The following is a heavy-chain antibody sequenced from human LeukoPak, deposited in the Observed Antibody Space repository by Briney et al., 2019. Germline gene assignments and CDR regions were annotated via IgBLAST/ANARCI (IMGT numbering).Heavy chain of an antibody. CDR1: EFTFSDYH. Sequence: GGSLRLSCAASEFTFSDYHMNWIRQAPGKGLEWVSYISSSGSVIYYADSVKGRFTISRDNAKNSLYLQMNSLRAEDTAVYYCARGRYYYGSWYMDVWGQGTTVTVSS. D-gene: IGHD3-10*01. CDR3: ARGRYYYGSWYMDV. V-gene: IGHV3-11*01. CDR2: ISSSGSVI. J-gene: IGHJ6*02.